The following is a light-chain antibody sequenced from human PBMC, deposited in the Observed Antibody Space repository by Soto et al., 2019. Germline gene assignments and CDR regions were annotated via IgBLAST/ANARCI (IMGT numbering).Light chain of an antibody. J-gene: IGKJ1*01. CDR1: QSISNR. CDR2: DAS. CDR3: QQYNIYPWT. V-gene: IGKV1-5*01. Sequence: DIHMTQSPSTLSASVGHRVTITCRASQSISNRLAWYQQRQGKAPKYLIYDASTLDSGAPSRFSGSGYGTEFNLSISSLQTDDFATYYCQQYNIYPWTFGQGTKVDIK.